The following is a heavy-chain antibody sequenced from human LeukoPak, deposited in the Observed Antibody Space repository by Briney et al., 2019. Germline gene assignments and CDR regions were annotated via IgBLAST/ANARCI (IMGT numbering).Heavy chain of an antibody. J-gene: IGHJ4*02. CDR2: IYSGGSA. D-gene: IGHD6-19*01. CDR3: ARGSSLAAVARGFDY. V-gene: IGHV3-66*02. CDR1: GFTVSSNY. Sequence: GGSLRLSCAASGFTVSSNYMGWVRQAPGKGLDWVSVIYSGGSAYYAESVKGRFTISRDSSKNTLHLQMNSLTAEDTAVYYCARGSSLAAVARGFDYWGQGTLVSVSS.